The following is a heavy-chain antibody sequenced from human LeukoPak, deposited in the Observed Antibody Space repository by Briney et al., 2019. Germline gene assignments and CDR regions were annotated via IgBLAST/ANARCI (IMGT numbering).Heavy chain of an antibody. D-gene: IGHD3-9*01. CDR3: ARGPYDILTGYPEYFQH. CDR1: GGSFDGYY. CDR2: ITYDGST. J-gene: IGHJ1*01. V-gene: IGHV4-34*01. Sequence: SETLSLTCAVFGGSFDGYYWSWIRQPPGKGLEWIGEITYDGSTNYNPSLKSRVTISVDTSKNQFSLKLSSVTAADTAVYYCARGPYDILTGYPEYFQHWGQGTLVTVSS.